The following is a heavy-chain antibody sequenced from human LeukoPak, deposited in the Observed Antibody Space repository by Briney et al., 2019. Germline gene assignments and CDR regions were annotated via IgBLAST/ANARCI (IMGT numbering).Heavy chain of an antibody. CDR3: ARDPATSYYLDS. CDR1: GYTFAAYY. V-gene: IGHV1-2*02. CDR2: IDPKSGGT. J-gene: IGHJ4*02. Sequence: ASVKVSCKAYGYTFAAYYLHWVRQDPGQGLEWMGWIDPKSGGTKIAQKFQGRVTMTRYTSMSTVYMELYSLTSDDTAVYSCARDPATSYYLDSWGQGILVTVSS.